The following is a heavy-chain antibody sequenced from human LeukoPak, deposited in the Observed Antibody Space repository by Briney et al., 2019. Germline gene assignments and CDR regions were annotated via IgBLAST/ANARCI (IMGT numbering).Heavy chain of an antibody. J-gene: IGHJ6*02. CDR2: ISSSSTYI. D-gene: IGHD6-19*01. CDR3: ARGGGWDAYYYYGLDV. V-gene: IGHV3-21*01. CDR1: GFTFSDYY. Sequence: GGSLRLSCVVSGFTFSDYYMNWIRQAPGKGLEWISSISSSSTYIYYADSVKGRFTISRDNAKNSLYLQMNSLRVEDTALYYCARGGGWDAYYYYGLDVWGQGTTVTVSS.